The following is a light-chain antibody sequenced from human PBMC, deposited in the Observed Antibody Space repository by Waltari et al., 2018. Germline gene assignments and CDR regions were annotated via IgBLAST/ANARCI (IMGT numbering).Light chain of an antibody. CDR3: CSYAGASTHVV. J-gene: IGLJ2*01. CDR2: EVT. V-gene: IGLV2-23*02. CDR1: SSDVGSYNL. Sequence: QSALTQPASVSGSPGQSITISCTGTSSDVGSYNLVSWYQQHPGKAPKLMIYEVTKRPSVVCNRFSGSKSGNTASLTSSGLQAEDESDYYCCSYAGASTHVVFGGGTKVTVL.